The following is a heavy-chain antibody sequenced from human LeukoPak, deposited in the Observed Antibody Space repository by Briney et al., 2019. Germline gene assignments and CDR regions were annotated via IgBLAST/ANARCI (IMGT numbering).Heavy chain of an antibody. J-gene: IGHJ6*02. D-gene: IGHD1-26*01. Sequence: SETLSLTCAVYGGSFSGYYWSWIRQPPGKGLEWIGEINHRGSTNYNPSLKSRVTISVDTSKNQFSLKLSSVTAADTAVYYCARGFRSYPSYYGMDVWGQGTTVTVSS. CDR2: INHRGST. CDR1: GGSFSGYY. CDR3: ARGFRSYPSYYGMDV. V-gene: IGHV4-34*01.